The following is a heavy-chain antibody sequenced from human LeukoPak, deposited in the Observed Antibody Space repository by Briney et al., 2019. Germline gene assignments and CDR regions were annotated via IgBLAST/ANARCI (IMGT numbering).Heavy chain of an antibody. J-gene: IGHJ4*02. V-gene: IGHV3-11*01. D-gene: IGHD6-13*01. Sequence: GGSLTLSCAASGFTFSDYYISWIRQAPGKGLERVSYISSSCSTIYYADSVKGRLTIYRDNTKNSLYLQMKSLRAEDTAVYYCARDPTGYSSSWYDYWGQGTLVTVSS. CDR2: ISSSCSTI. CDR3: ARDPTGYSSSWYDY. CDR1: GFTFSDYY.